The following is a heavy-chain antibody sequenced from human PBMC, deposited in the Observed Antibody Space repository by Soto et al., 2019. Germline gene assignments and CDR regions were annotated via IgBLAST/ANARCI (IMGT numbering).Heavy chain of an antibody. CDR3: ARDVSSDSGYDWYYYGMDV. J-gene: IGHJ6*02. CDR2: IIPIFGTA. Sequence: ASVKVSCKASGGTFSSYAISWVRQAPGQGLEWMGGIIPIFGTANYAQKFQGRVTITADESTSTAYMELSSLRSEDTAVYYCARDVSSDSGYDWYYYGMDVWGQGTTVTVYS. D-gene: IGHD5-12*01. V-gene: IGHV1-69*13. CDR1: GGTFSSYA.